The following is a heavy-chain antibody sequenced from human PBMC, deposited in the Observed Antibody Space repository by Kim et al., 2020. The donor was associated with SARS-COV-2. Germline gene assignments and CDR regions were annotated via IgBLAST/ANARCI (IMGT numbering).Heavy chain of an antibody. D-gene: IGHD1-20*01. V-gene: IGHV3-73*01. CDR3: TRHPMDNWNDNYYYGMDV. J-gene: IGHJ6*02. CDR1: GFTFSGSA. CDR2: IRSKANSYAT. Sequence: GGSLRLSCAASGFTFSGSAMHWVRQASGKGLEWVGRIRSKANSYATAYAASVKGRFTISRDDSKNTAYLQMNSLKTEDTAVYYCTRHPMDNWNDNYYYGMDVWGQGTTVTVSS.